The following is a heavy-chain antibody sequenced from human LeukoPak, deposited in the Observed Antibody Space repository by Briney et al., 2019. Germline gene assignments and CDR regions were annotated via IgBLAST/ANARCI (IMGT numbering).Heavy chain of an antibody. CDR2: ISSTGGTT. J-gene: IGHJ4*02. D-gene: IGHD2-8*02. Sequence: GGSLRLSCAASGFTFSDYGMSWVRQAPGKGLEWISSISSTGGTTYYADSVKGRFTISRDNSKNTLFLQVNSLRAEDTAIYYCAKNTGGLPTGWGQGTLVTVSS. V-gene: IGHV3-23*01. CDR3: AKNTGGLPTG. CDR1: GFTFSDYG.